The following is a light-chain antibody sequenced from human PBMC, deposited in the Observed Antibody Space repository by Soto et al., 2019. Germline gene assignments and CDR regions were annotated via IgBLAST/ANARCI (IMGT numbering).Light chain of an antibody. J-gene: IGKJ2*01. V-gene: IGKV2-28*01. CDR1: QSLLHSNGYNY. Sequence: DIVMTQSPLSLPVTPGEPASISCRSSQSLLHSNGYNYLDWYLQKPGQSPQLLIYLGSNRYSGVPDRFSGSGSDTDFTLKISRVEAEDVGVYYCMQALQSPPTFGEGTKLEIK. CDR3: MQALQSPPT. CDR2: LGS.